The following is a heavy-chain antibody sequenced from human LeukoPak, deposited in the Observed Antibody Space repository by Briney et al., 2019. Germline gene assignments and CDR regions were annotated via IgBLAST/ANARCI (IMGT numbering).Heavy chain of an antibody. CDR1: GGSISSGDYY. Sequence: PSETLSLTCSVSGGSISSGDYYWSWIRQPPGKGLEWIGYIYYSGSTYYNPSLKSRVTISEDTSKNQFSLKLSSVTAADTAVYYCARERWDDVFDICGQGTMVTVSS. V-gene: IGHV4-30-4*01. J-gene: IGHJ3*02. CDR3: ARERWDDVFDI. CDR2: IYYSGST. D-gene: IGHD1-26*01.